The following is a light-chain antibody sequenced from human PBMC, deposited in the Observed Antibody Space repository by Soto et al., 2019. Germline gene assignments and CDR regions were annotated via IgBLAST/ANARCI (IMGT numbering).Light chain of an antibody. CDR2: GAS. Sequence: EIVMTQSPATLSVSPGQRASLSCRASQSVSTTVAWYHQKPGQAPRPLIYGASTSATSIPARFSGSGSGTDFTLTISSLQPEDFATYYCQQSYSTLEITFGQGTRLEIK. J-gene: IGKJ5*01. V-gene: IGKV3-15*01. CDR3: QQSYSTLEIT. CDR1: QSVSTT.